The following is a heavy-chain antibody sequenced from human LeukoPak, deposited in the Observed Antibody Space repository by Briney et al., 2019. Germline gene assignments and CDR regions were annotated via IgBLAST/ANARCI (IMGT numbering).Heavy chain of an antibody. J-gene: IGHJ4*02. Sequence: PSGTLSLTCAVSGGSISSSNWWSWVRQPPGKGLEWIGEIYHSGSTNYNPSLKSRVTISVDKSKNQFSLKLSSVTAADTAVYYCASSSGYSSSWYSDYWGQGTLVTVSS. CDR3: ASSSGYSSSWYSDY. V-gene: IGHV4-4*02. CDR2: IYHSGST. D-gene: IGHD6-13*01. CDR1: GGSISSSNW.